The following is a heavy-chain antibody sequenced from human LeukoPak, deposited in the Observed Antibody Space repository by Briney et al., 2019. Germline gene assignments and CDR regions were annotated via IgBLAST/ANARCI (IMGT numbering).Heavy chain of an antibody. Sequence: ASVKVSCKASGYTFTGYYMHWVRQAPGQGLEWMGWINPNIGGTIYAQKFQGRVTMTRDTSINTAHMELSRLRSDDTAVYYCARARWDRARYFDYWGQGTLVTVSS. D-gene: IGHD1-26*01. V-gene: IGHV1-2*02. CDR1: GYTFTGYY. CDR2: INPNIGGT. J-gene: IGHJ4*02. CDR3: ARARWDRARYFDY.